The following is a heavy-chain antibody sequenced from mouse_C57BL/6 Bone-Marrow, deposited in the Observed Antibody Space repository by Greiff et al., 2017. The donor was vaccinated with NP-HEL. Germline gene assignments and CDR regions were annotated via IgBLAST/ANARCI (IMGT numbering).Heavy chain of an antibody. V-gene: IGHV1-5*01. CDR1: GYTFTSYW. J-gene: IGHJ3*01. CDR3: MRLLHSWLDY. CDR2: IYPGNSDT. Sequence: EVKLVESGTVLARPGASVKMSCKTSGYTFTSYWMHWVKQRPGQGLEWIGAIYPGNSDTSYNQKFKGKAKLTALTSSSTAYMELSSLTNEASAVYYCMRLLHSWLDYWGQGTLVTVSA. D-gene: IGHD2-3*01.